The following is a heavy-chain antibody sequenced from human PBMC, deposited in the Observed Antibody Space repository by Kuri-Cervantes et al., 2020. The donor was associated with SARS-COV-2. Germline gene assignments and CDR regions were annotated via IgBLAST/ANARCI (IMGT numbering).Heavy chain of an antibody. D-gene: IGHD5-18*01. J-gene: IGHJ6*03. Sequence: GGSLRLSCAASGFTFSSYSMNWVRQAPGKGLEWVSSISSSSSYIYYADSVKGRFTISRDNAKNSLYLQMNSLTAEDTAVYYCARDEDSYGHYYYYMDVWGKGTTVTVSS. CDR3: ARDEDSYGHYYYYMDV. CDR2: ISSSSSYI. V-gene: IGHV3-21*01. CDR1: GFTFSSYS.